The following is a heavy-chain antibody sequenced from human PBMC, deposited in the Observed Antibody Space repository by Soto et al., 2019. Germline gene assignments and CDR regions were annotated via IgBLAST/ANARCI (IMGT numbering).Heavy chain of an antibody. CDR2: INTDGSST. J-gene: IGHJ4*02. V-gene: IGHV3-74*01. CDR1: GFTFSSFW. CDR3: AKRGVDTFGLSY. Sequence: EVQLVESGGGLVQPGGSLRLSCAVSGFTFSSFWMHWVRQAPGEGLXWVSRINTDGSSTSYADSVKGRFTISRDNAXNTLXLXXNSLRVEDTAMYYCAKRGVDTFGLSYWGQGTLVTVSS. D-gene: IGHD3-10*01.